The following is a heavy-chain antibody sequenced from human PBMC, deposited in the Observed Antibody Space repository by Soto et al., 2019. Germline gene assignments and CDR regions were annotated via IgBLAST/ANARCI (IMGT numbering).Heavy chain of an antibody. Sequence: ASETLPLTCTVSGGYIRRSSDYWGSLRHPPGKGLEWIGSIYYSGSTYYNPSLKSRVTISVDTSKNQFSLKLSSVTAADTAVYYCACIFSGGYGYGFYYYGMDVWGQGTTVT. V-gene: IGHV4-39*01. CDR2: IYYSGST. D-gene: IGHD5-18*01. CDR3: ACIFSGGYGYGFYYYGMDV. J-gene: IGHJ6*02. CDR1: GGYIRRSSDY.